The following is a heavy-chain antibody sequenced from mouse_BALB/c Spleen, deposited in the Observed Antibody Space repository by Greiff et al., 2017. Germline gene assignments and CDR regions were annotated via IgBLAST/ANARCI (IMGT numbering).Heavy chain of an antibody. Sequence: EVQLQESGPELVKPGASVKMSCKASGYTFTSYVMHWVKQKPGQGLEWIGYINPYNDGTKYNEKFKSKATLTVDKSSSTAYMQLSSLTSEDSAVYYCAIHYYGYSFAYWGQGTLVTVSA. V-gene: IGHV1-14*01. CDR1: GYTFTSYV. CDR3: AIHYYGYSFAY. CDR2: INPYNDGT. J-gene: IGHJ3*01. D-gene: IGHD1-2*01.